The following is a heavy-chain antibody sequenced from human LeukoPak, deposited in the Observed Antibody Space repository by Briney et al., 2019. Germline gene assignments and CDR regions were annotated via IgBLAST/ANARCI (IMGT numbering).Heavy chain of an antibody. CDR3: ARDLRGAIVVVPTPFDY. J-gene: IGHJ4*02. D-gene: IGHD2-2*01. V-gene: IGHV1-18*01. Sequence: ASVKVSCKASGYTFTSYGISWVRQAPGQGLEWMGWISAYNGNTNYAQKLQGRVTMTTDTSTSTAYMALRSLRSDDTAVYYCARDLRGAIVVVPTPFDYWGQGTLVTVSS. CDR2: ISAYNGNT. CDR1: GYTFTSYG.